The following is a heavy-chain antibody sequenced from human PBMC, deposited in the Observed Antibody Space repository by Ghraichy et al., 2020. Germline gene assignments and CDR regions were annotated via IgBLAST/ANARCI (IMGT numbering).Heavy chain of an antibody. V-gene: IGHV4-34*01. D-gene: IGHD3-10*01. J-gene: IGHJ4*02. CDR1: GGSFSGYY. Sequence: SETLSLTCAVYGGSFSGYYWSWIRQPPGKGLEWIGEINHSGSTNYNPSLKSRVTISVDTSKNQFSLKLSSVTAADTAVYYCARGRITMVRGVIQGGPYFDYWGQGTLVTVSS. CDR3: ARGRITMVRGVIQGGPYFDY. CDR2: INHSGST.